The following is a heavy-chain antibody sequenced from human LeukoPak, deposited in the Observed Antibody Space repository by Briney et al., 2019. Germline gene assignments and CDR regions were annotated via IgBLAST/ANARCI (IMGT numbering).Heavy chain of an antibody. Sequence: SETLSLTCTVSGGSISSYYWSSIRQPPGKGLEWIGYIYYSGGTNYNPSLKSRVTISVDTSKNQFSLKLSSVTAADTAVYYCARRVVRGDSFDYWGQGTLVTVSS. D-gene: IGHD3-10*01. CDR2: IYYSGGT. CDR3: ARRVVRGDSFDY. CDR1: GGSISSYY. J-gene: IGHJ4*02. V-gene: IGHV4-59*08.